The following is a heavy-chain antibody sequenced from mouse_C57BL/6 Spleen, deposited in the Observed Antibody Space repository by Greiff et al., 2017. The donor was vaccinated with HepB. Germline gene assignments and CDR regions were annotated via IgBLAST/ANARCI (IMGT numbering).Heavy chain of an antibody. CDR2: IHPNSGST. D-gene: IGHD2-12*01. CDR3: ARGDYSDAMDY. J-gene: IGHJ4*01. Sequence: QVQLQQPGAELVKPGASVKLSCKASGYTFTSYWMHWVKQRPGQGLEWIGKIHPNSGSTNYNEKFKSKATLTVDKSSSTAYMQLSSLTSEDSAVYYCARGDYSDAMDYWGQGTSVTVSS. V-gene: IGHV1-64*01. CDR1: GYTFTSYW.